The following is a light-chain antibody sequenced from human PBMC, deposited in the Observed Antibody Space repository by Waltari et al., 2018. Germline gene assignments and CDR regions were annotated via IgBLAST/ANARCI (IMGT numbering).Light chain of an antibody. Sequence: EVMMTQSPATLSVSPGERATLACRASQSVGNTLAWCQERPGQAPRLLSFGASTRATGIPARFTGSGSGTEFTLTISSLQSEDFAVYYCQQYDKWLMYTFGQGTKVEVK. CDR1: QSVGNT. J-gene: IGKJ2*01. V-gene: IGKV3-15*01. CDR3: QQYDKWLMYT. CDR2: GAS.